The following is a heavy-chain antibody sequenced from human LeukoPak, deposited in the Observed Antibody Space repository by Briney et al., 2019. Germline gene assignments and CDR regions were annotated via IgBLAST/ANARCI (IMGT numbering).Heavy chain of an antibody. V-gene: IGHV1-69*04. D-gene: IGHD3/OR15-3a*01. Sequence: SVKVSCKASGGTFSSYAISWVRQAPGQGLEWMGRIIPILGIANYAQKFQGRVTITADKSTSTAYMELRSLRSDDTAVFYCVRDLGVDTSMIFFDYWGQGTLVTVSS. CDR2: IIPILGIA. CDR3: VRDLGVDTSMIFFDY. CDR1: GGTFSSYA. J-gene: IGHJ4*02.